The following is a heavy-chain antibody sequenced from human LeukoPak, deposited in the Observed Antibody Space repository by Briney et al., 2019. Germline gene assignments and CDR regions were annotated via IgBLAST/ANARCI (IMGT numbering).Heavy chain of an antibody. CDR1: GFTFSSYA. J-gene: IGHJ4*02. CDR3: ARAPTGYDSSGYYYVRAPLDY. CDR2: ISYDGSNK. D-gene: IGHD3-22*01. V-gene: IGHV3-30-3*01. Sequence: GGSLRLSCQFSGFTFSSYAMIWVRQAPGKGLEWVAVISYDGSNKYYADSVKGRFTISRDNSKNTLYLQMNSLRAEDTAVYYCARAPTGYDSSGYYYVRAPLDYWGQGTLVTVSS.